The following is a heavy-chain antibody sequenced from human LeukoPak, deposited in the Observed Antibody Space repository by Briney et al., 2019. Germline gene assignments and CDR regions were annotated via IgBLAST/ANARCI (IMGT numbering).Heavy chain of an antibody. CDR3: ARGLGFGEFSDY. V-gene: IGHV1-8*01. D-gene: IGHD3-10*01. CDR2: MNPNSGNT. J-gene: IGHJ4*02. Sequence: ASVKVSCKASGYTFTSYDINWVRQATGQGREWMGWMNPNSGNTGYAQKFQGRVTMTKNTSISTAYMELSSLRSEDTAVYYCARGLGFGEFSDYWGQGTLVTVSS. CDR1: GYTFTSYD.